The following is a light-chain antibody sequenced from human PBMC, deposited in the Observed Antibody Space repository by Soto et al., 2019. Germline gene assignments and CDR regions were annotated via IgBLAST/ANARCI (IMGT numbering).Light chain of an antibody. CDR1: QSISSY. J-gene: IGKJ5*01. CDR3: QQSYSTSIT. CDR2: AAS. Sequence: DIQMTQSPSSLSASVGDRVNITCRASQSISSYLNWYQQKPGKAPKLLIYAASSLQSGVPSRVSGSVSGTDVTLPISSLQPEDCATYYCQQSYSTSITFGQGTRLEIK. V-gene: IGKV1-39*01.